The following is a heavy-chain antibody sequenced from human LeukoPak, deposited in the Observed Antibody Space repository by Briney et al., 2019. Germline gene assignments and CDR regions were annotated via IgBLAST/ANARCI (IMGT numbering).Heavy chain of an antibody. V-gene: IGHV4-59*08. CDR2: VHYSGTT. Sequence: PSETLSLTCTVSGGPTTSNYWSWIRQPPGKGLEWIAYVHYSGTTNYNPSLKSRVTISVDTSNNQFSLRLTSVTAADTAVYYCARHLDGVSYPLAYWGQGTLVTVSS. D-gene: IGHD1-26*01. J-gene: IGHJ4*02. CDR3: ARHLDGVSYPLAY. CDR1: GGPTTSNY.